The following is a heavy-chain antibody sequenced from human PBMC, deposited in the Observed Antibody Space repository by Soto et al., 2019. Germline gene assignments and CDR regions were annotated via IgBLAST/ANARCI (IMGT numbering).Heavy chain of an antibody. CDR3: AGQTFTIAAASYGRSNWFDP. Sequence: SETLSLTCSASGGSITSSSHFWGWVRQPPGKGLEWRGTIYFTGNTYYTPSLKSRLTMSIDTSKNEFSLRLNSVTAADTAVYYCAGQTFTIAAASYGRSNWFDPWGPGTLVTVSS. CDR2: IYFTGNT. CDR1: GGSITSSSHF. D-gene: IGHD6-25*01. J-gene: IGHJ5*02. V-gene: IGHV4-39*01.